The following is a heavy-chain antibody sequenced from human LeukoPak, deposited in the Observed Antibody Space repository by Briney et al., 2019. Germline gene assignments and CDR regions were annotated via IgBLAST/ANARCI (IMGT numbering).Heavy chain of an antibody. V-gene: IGHV1-2*02. CDR2: ISPNSGGI. Sequence: ASVKVSCKASGSTFTDNYIHWVRQAPGQGLEWMGWISPNSGGINYARKFQGRGTMTRDTSIGTAYMELSRLRSDDTAVYYCATAGYCSGGSCSDWFDPWGQETLVTVSS. CDR1: GSTFTDNY. D-gene: IGHD2-15*01. CDR3: ATAGYCSGGSCSDWFDP. J-gene: IGHJ5*02.